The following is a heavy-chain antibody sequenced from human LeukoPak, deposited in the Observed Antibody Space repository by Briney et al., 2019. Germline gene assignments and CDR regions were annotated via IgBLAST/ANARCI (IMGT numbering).Heavy chain of an antibody. CDR1: GGSFSTNA. Sequence: GASVKVSCKASGGSFSTNAISWVRQAPGQGLEWMGALIPVFDTGTYSQKFQDRPTITADQSTSTVYMELSSLTSEDTAVYYCTRDLGYGNGGNYWGQGTLVTVSS. V-gene: IGHV1-69*13. CDR2: LIPVFDTG. J-gene: IGHJ4*02. D-gene: IGHD5-18*01. CDR3: TRDLGYGNGGNY.